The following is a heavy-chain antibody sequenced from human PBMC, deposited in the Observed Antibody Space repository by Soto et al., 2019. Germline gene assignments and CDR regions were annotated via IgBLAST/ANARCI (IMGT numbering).Heavy chain of an antibody. CDR3: TTDPGGGVTPREVPDY. Sequence: EVQLVESGGGLVKPGGSLRLSCAVSGFTISDAWMSWVRQAPGKGLEWVGRIKSKSDGGTIDHAAPVKGRFTISRAVAKNTLYLQMNRLKTEDTAVYYCTTDPGGGVTPREVPDYWGQGTLFTVSS. CDR2: IKSKSDGGTI. CDR1: GFTISDAW. V-gene: IGHV3-15*01. J-gene: IGHJ4*02. D-gene: IGHD3-16*01.